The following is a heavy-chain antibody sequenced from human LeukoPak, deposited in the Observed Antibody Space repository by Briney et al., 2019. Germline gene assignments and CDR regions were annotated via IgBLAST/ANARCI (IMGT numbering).Heavy chain of an antibody. J-gene: IGHJ5*02. V-gene: IGHV3-23*01. D-gene: IGHD4-17*01. CDR1: GFTFSSYA. Sequence: PGGSLRLSCAASGFTFSSYAMSWVRQAPGKGLEWVSAISGSGGSTYYADSVKGRFTISRDNSKNTLYLQMNSLRAGDTAVYYCARSVTNDNWFDPWGQGTLVTVSS. CDR2: ISGSGGST. CDR3: ARSVTNDNWFDP.